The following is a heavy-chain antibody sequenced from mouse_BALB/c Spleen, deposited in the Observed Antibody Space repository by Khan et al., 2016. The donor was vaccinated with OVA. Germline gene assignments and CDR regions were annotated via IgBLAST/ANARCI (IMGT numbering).Heavy chain of an antibody. CDR3: TRGGGGNRFAY. Sequence: QVQLKQSGAELVRPGVSVKISCKGSGYTFTDFTMHWVKPSHAMSLEWIGVISTYYGDATYNQKFKDKATMTVDKSSSTAYMELARLTSEVSAIYYCTRGGGGNRFAYWGQGTLVTVSA. CDR1: GYTFTDFT. J-gene: IGHJ3*01. CDR2: ISTYYGDA. V-gene: IGHV1S137*01.